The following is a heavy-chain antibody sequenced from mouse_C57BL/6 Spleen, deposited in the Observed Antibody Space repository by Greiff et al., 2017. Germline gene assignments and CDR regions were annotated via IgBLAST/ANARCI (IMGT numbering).Heavy chain of an antibody. D-gene: IGHD2-3*01. V-gene: IGHV1-15*01. Sequence: QVQLKESGAELVRPGASVTLSCKASGYTFTDYELHWVKQTPVHGLEWIGAIDPETGGTAYKQKFQGKDILTADTSSSPAYMELRSLTSVDSSVNYCTSSNDGAWFAYWGQGTLVTVSA. CDR3: TSSNDGAWFAY. CDR1: GYTFTDYE. CDR2: IDPETGGT. J-gene: IGHJ3*01.